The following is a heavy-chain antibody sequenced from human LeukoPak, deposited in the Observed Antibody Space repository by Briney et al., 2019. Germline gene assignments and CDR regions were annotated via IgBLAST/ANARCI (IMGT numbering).Heavy chain of an antibody. CDR3: ARVQEPDYYDSSGYSPFDP. J-gene: IGHJ5*02. CDR1: GGTFSSYA. D-gene: IGHD3-22*01. CDR2: IIPIFGTA. V-gene: IGHV1-69*05. Sequence: ASVKVSCKASGGTFSSYAISWVRQAPGQGLEWMGGIIPIFGTANYAQKFQGRVTITTDESTSTAYMELSSLRSEDTAVYYCARVQEPDYYDSSGYSPFDPWGQGTLVTVSS.